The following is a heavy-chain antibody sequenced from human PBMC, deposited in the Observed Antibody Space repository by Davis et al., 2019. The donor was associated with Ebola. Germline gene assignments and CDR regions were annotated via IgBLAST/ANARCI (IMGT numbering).Heavy chain of an antibody. CDR2: IIQIFGTA. D-gene: IGHD3-10*01. Sequence: AASVKVSCKASGGTFSSYAFSWVRQAPGQGLEWMGGIIQIFGTANYAQKFQGRVTITADKSTSTAYMELSSLRSEDTAVYYCARDLGVRGVQGVDYWGQGTLVTVSS. J-gene: IGHJ4*02. CDR3: ARDLGVRGVQGVDY. CDR1: GGTFSSYA. V-gene: IGHV1-69*06.